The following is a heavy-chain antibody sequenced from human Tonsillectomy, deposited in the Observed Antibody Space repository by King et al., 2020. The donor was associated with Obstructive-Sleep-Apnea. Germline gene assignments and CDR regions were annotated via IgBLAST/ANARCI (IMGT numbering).Heavy chain of an antibody. V-gene: IGHV3-7*01. D-gene: IGHD2-2*01. CDR1: GFTFSSYW. Sequence: VQLVESGGGLVQPGGSLRLSCAASGFTFSSYWMSWVRQAPGKGLEWVANIKQDGSEKYYVDSVKGRFTISRDNAKNSLYLQMNSLRAEDTAVYYCAGDYHCSSTSCYYYGMDVWGQGTTVTVSS. J-gene: IGHJ6*02. CDR3: AGDYHCSSTSCYYYGMDV. CDR2: IKQDGSEK.